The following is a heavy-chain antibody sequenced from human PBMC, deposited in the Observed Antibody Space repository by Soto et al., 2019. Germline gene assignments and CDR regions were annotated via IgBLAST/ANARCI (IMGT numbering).Heavy chain of an antibody. D-gene: IGHD3-22*01. J-gene: IGHJ4*02. CDR2: IYYSRST. V-gene: IGHV4-30-2*01. CDR3: ASSEYYYDSSGFPPDV. CDR1: GGSISSGGYS. Sequence: PSETLSLTCAVSGGSISSGGYSWSWIRQPPGKGLEWIGYIYYSRSTYYHPSLKSRVTISVDRSKHQFSRKLSAGTAAHTAVYYCASSEYYYDSSGFPPDVWGQGTLVTVSS.